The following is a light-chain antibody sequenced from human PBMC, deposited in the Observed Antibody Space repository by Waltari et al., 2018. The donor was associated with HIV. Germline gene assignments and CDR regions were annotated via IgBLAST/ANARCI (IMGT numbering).Light chain of an antibody. V-gene: IGLV3-21*04. J-gene: IGLJ3*02. CDR3: QVWDSSNEHVV. CDR2: YNS. Sequence: SYVLTQPPSVSVAPGAAATISCGAWNIGGKSVHWYKQQPGQAPVLVTRYNSDRPSGITDRISGSNSGHTATLTITSVEAGDEATDYCQVWDSSNEHVVFGGGTELTVL. CDR1: NIGGKS.